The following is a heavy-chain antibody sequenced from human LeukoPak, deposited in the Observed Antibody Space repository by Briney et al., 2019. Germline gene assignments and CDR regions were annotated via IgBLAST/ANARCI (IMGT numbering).Heavy chain of an antibody. CDR1: GGSISSGGYY. J-gene: IGHJ1*01. Sequence: SSQTLSLTCTVSGGSISSGGYYWSWIRQPPGKGLEWIGYIYHSGSTYYNPSLKSRVTISVDRSKNQFSLKLSSVTAADTAVYYCARSNTYSGFRSGAYFQHWGQGTLVTVSS. V-gene: IGHV4-30-2*01. D-gene: IGHD1-26*01. CDR2: IYHSGST. CDR3: ARSNTYSGFRSGAYFQH.